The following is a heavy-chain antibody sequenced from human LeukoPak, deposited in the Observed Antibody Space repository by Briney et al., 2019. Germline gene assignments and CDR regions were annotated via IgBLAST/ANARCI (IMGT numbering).Heavy chain of an antibody. CDR3: ARAYYDILTGYYKRDYQFHFDY. J-gene: IGHJ4*02. D-gene: IGHD3-9*01. CDR1: GYTFTVYY. CDR2: INPNSGGT. Sequence: ASVTVSFKASGYTFTVYYMHWVRQAPGQGLEWMGWINPNSGGTNYAQKFQGRVTITRDTSISTAYMELSRLRSDDTAVYYCARAYYDILTGYYKRDYQFHFDYGGQGALVTVSS. V-gene: IGHV1-2*02.